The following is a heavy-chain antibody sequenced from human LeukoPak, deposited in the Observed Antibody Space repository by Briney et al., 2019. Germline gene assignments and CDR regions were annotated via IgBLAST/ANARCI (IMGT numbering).Heavy chain of an antibody. J-gene: IGHJ5*02. D-gene: IGHD6-13*01. CDR1: GGPISSSNW. V-gene: IGHV4-4*02. CDR3: ARGVAAAGTDWFDP. CDR2: IYHSGST. Sequence: SGTLSLTCAVSGGPISSSNWWSWVRQPPGKGLEWIGEIYHSGSTNYNPSLKSRVTISVDKSKNQFSLKLSSVTAADTAVYYCARGVAAAGTDWFDPWGQGTLVTVSS.